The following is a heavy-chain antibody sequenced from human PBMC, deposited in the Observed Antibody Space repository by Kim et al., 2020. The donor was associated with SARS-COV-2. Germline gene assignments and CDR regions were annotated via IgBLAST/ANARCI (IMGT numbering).Heavy chain of an antibody. CDR1: GGSISSYY. V-gene: IGHV4-59*01. CDR3: ARVAQLWFVFYY. J-gene: IGHJ4*02. D-gene: IGHD5-18*01. CDR2: IYYSGST. Sequence: SETLSLTCTVSGGSISSYYWSWIRQPPGKGLEWIGYIYYSGSTNYNPSLKSRVTISVDTSKNQFSLKLSTVTAADTAVYYCARVAQLWFVFYYWGQGTLVAVSS.